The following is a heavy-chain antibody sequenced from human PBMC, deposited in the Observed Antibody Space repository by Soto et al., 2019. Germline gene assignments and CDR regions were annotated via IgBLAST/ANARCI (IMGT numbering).Heavy chain of an antibody. D-gene: IGHD4-4*01. CDR1: GFTFSSYE. CDR3: ARVEMEMTTIGNY. Sequence: HPGGSLRLSCAASGFTFSSYEMNWVRQAPGKGLEWVSYISSSGSTIYYADSVKGRFTISRDNAKNSLYLQTNSLRAEDTAVYYCARVEMEMTTIGNYWGQGTLVTVSS. V-gene: IGHV3-48*03. J-gene: IGHJ4*02. CDR2: ISSSGSTI.